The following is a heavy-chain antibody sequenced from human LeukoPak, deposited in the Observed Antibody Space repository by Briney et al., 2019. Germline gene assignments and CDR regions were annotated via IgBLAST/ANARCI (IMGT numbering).Heavy chain of an antibody. CDR1: GYTFTGYY. CDR3: ARATEGEYLVGV. D-gene: IGHD3-16*01. J-gene: IGHJ1*01. CDR2: INPNSGGT. Sequence: GESLKISCKASGYTFTGYYMHWVRQAPGQGLEWMGWINPNSGGTNYAQKFQGRVTMTRDTSISTAYMELSRLRSDDTAVYYCARATEGEYLVGVWGQGTLVTVSS. V-gene: IGHV1-2*02.